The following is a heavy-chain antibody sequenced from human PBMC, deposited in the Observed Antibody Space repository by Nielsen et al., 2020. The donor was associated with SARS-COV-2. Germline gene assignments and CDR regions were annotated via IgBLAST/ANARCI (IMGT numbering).Heavy chain of an antibody. J-gene: IGHJ6*03. CDR3: ARGINYDSSGYYLDV. Sequence: RQAPGKGLEWIGEINHSGSTNYNPSLKSRVTISVDTSKNQFSLKLSSVTAADTAVYYCARGINYDSSGYYLDVWGKGTTVTVSS. CDR2: INHSGST. V-gene: IGHV4-34*01. D-gene: IGHD3-22*01.